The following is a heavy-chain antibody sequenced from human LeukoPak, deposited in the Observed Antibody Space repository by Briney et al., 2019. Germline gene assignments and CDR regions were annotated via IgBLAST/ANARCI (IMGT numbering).Heavy chain of an antibody. CDR3: VKDLITMVRGSAMDV. CDR2: ISSNGDST. D-gene: IGHD3-10*01. V-gene: IGHV3-64D*09. Sequence: GGSLRLSCSASGFTFTTYAMHWVRQAPGKGLECVSGISSNGDSTYYADSVKGRFTISRDHSKNTLYLQMSSLRAEDTAVYYCVKDLITMVRGSAMDVWGQGTTATVSS. J-gene: IGHJ6*02. CDR1: GFTFTTYA.